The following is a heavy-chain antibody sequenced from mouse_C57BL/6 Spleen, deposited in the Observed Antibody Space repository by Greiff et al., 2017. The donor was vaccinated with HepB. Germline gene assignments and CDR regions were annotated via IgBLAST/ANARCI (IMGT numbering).Heavy chain of an antibody. CDR2: IDPSDSYT. CDR1: GYTFTSYW. D-gene: IGHD3-1*01. V-gene: IGHV1-59*01. J-gene: IGHJ4*01. Sequence: QVQLQQPGAELVRPGTSVKLSCKASGYTFTSYWMHWVKQRPGQGLEWIGVIDPSDSYTNYNQKFKGKATLTVYTSSSTASMQLSSLTSEDSAVYYCARRALHAMDYWGQGTSVTVSS. CDR3: ARRALHAMDY.